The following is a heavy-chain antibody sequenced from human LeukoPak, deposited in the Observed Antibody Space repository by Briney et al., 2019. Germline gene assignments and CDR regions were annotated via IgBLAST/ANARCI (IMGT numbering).Heavy chain of an antibody. CDR1: GGSISSVGYS. J-gene: IGHJ4*02. Sequence: SQTLSLTCAVSGGSISSVGYSWSWIRQPPGKGLEWIGYIYHSGSTYYNPSLKSRVTISVDRSKNQFSLKLSSVTAADTAVYYCARAGGSDYDILTGYSSSCYFDYWGQGTLVTVSS. V-gene: IGHV4-30-2*01. CDR2: IYHSGST. D-gene: IGHD3-9*01. CDR3: ARAGGSDYDILTGYSSSCYFDY.